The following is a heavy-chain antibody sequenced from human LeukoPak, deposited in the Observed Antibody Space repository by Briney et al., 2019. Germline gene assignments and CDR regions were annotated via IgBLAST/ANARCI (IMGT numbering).Heavy chain of an antibody. J-gene: IGHJ3*01. CDR3: ARSNPNRNALDL. CDR1: GFTISGYW. Sequence: GGSLRLSCVASGFTISGYWMSWVRQAPGKGLEWVANINEDESIKHYVDSVKGRFTISRDNAKNSVFLQMNSLRGEDTAVYYCARSNPNRNALDLWGQGTMVTISS. CDR2: INEDESIK. V-gene: IGHV3-7*01. D-gene: IGHD1-14*01.